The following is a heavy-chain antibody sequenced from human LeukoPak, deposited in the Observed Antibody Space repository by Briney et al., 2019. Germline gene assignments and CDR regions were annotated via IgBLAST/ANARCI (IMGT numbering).Heavy chain of an antibody. J-gene: IGHJ4*02. CDR3: AKDSMFFDDYGDDVCY. D-gene: IGHD4-17*01. Sequence: GGSQRLSCAASGFTFSSYAMSWVRQAPGKGLEWVSAISGSGGSTYYADSVKGRFTISRDNSKNTLYLQMNSLRAEDTAVYYCAKDSMFFDDYGDDVCYWGQGTLVTVSS. V-gene: IGHV3-23*01. CDR1: GFTFSSYA. CDR2: ISGSGGST.